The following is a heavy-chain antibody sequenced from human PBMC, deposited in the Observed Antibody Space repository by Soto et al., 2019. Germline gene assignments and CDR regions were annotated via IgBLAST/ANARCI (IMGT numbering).Heavy chain of an antibody. CDR1: GGSISSYY. CDR3: ARDTGGQTFDY. V-gene: IGHV4-59*01. CDR2: IYYSGST. D-gene: IGHD2-8*02. J-gene: IGHJ4*02. Sequence: ASETLSLTCTVSGGSISSYYWSWIRQPPGKGLEWIGYIYYSGSTNYNPSLKSRVTISVDTSKNQFSLKLSSVTAADTAVYYCARDTGGQTFDYWGQGTLVTVSS.